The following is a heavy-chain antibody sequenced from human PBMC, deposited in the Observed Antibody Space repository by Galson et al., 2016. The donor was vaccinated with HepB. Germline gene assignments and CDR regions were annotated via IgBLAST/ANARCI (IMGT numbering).Heavy chain of an antibody. D-gene: IGHD3-9*01. V-gene: IGHV6-1*01. J-gene: IGHJ6*02. CDR2: TYYRSKWYN. CDR3: ARERLRYFDWLRNRYYYYGMDV. Sequence: CAISGDSVSSNSAAWNWIRQSPSRGLEWLGRTYYRSKWYNDYAVSVESRITINPDTSKNQVSLQLNSVTPEDTAVYYCARERLRYFDWLRNRYYYYGMDVWVQGTTVTVSS. CDR1: GDSVSSNSAA.